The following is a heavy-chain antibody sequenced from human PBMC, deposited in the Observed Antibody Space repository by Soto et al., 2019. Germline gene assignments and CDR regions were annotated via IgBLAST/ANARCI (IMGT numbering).Heavy chain of an antibody. J-gene: IGHJ4*02. CDR2: ISPDGGRT. Sequence: QVQLVQSGAEVKKPGASVKVSCKASGYTFTTYYMHWVRQAPGQGLEWMGIISPDGGRTSYAQKLQGRVTMTSDTSTSTVYMELSSLRSEDKAGYYCATRDPGHYWGQGTLVTVSS. V-gene: IGHV1-46*01. CDR3: ATRDPGHY. CDR1: GYTFTTYY.